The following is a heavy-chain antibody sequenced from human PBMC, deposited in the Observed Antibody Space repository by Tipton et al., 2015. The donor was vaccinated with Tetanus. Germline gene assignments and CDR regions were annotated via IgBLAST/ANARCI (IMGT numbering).Heavy chain of an antibody. CDR2: ISNSGSHM. CDR1: GFTFSDSA. J-gene: IGHJ6*02. CDR3: ASRSPRYCSTTSCFINYYYGMDV. Sequence: LRLSCAASGFTFSDSAMNWVRQAPGKGLEWVSSISNSGSHMYYAESVRGRFTISRDNAKDTLYLQMNSLGAEDAAVYYCASRSPRYCSTTSCFINYYYGMDVWGQGTTVTVSS. D-gene: IGHD2-2*01. V-gene: IGHV3-21*01.